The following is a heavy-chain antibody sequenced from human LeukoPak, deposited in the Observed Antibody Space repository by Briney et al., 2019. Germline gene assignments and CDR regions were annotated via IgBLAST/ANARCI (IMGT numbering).Heavy chain of an antibody. CDR2: INHSGST. CDR1: GGSISSSSYY. V-gene: IGHV4-39*07. J-gene: IGHJ5*02. CDR3: ARDHWYYDYVWGSYRWFDP. Sequence: PSETLSLTCTVSGGSISSSSYYWGWIRQPPGKGLEWIGEINHSGSTNYNPSLKSRVTISVDTSKNQFSLKLSSVTAADTAVYYCARDHWYYDYVWGSYRWFDPWGQGTLVTVSS. D-gene: IGHD3-16*02.